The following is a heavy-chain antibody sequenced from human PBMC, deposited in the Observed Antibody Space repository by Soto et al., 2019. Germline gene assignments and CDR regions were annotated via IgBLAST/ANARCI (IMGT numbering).Heavy chain of an antibody. CDR3: AKRATTLPTPGDYCDG. J-gene: IGHJ4*02. CDR1: GFSFSDYS. D-gene: IGHD2-15*01. Sequence: GGSLRLSCAASGFSFSDYSMTWVRQAPGRGLQWVSTLTRGGTTFYADSVKGRFTISRDNSKNTLSLQMHSLRTEDTALYYCAKRATTLPTPGDYCDGWARGTLVTVSS. CDR2: LTRGGTT. V-gene: IGHV3-23*01.